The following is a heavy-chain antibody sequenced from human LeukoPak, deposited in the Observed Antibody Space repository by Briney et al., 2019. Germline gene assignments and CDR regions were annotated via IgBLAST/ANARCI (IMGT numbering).Heavy chain of an antibody. V-gene: IGHV4-59*01. CDR2: IYYSGST. J-gene: IGHJ3*02. CDR3: ARGYCTGGVCLGAFDI. CDR1: GGSISSYY. D-gene: IGHD2-8*02. Sequence: SETLSLTCTVSGGSISSYYWSWIRQPPGKGLEWIGYIYYSGSTNYNPSLKSRVTISVDTSKNQFSLKLSSVTAADTAVYYCARGYCTGGVCLGAFDIWGQGTMVTVSS.